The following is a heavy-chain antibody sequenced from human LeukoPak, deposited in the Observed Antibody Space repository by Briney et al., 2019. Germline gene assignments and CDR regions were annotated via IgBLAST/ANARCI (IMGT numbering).Heavy chain of an antibody. CDR3: ARDYSSSPGYPVLCFDY. V-gene: IGHV1-2*02. D-gene: IGHD1-1*01. CDR2: INPHSGGT. Sequence: ASVKVSCKASGYTFTDCYMHWVRQAPGQGLEWMGWINPHSGGTNYAQKFQGRVTLTRDTSLTTAYMEVNRLKSDDTAVYLCARDYSSSPGYPVLCFDYWGQGTLVTVSS. CDR1: GYTFTDCY. J-gene: IGHJ4*02.